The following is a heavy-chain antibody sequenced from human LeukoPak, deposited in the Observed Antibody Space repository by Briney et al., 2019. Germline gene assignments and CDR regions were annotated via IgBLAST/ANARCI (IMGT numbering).Heavy chain of an antibody. CDR2: IIPIFGIA. D-gene: IGHD2-15*01. V-gene: IGHV1-69*04. Sequence: GASVKVSCKASGGTFSSYAISWVRQAPGQGLEWMGRIIPIFGIANYAQKFQGRVTITADKSTSTAYMELSSLRSEDTATYYCARDTRARGFCSGGSCSFFDYWGQGTLVTVSS. CDR3: ARDTRARGFCSGGSCSFFDY. CDR1: GGTFSSYA. J-gene: IGHJ4*02.